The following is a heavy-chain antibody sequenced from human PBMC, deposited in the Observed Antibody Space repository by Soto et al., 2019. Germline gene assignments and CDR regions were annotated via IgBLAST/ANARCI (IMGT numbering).Heavy chain of an antibody. CDR3: SRGRTANYCSSTSCYEGWFDP. Sequence: LSLTCTVSGGSISSYYWSWIGQPPGKELEWIGYIYYSGSTNYNPSLKSRVTISVDTSKNQFSLKLSSVTAADTAVYYCSRGRTANYCSSTSCYEGWFDPWGQGTLVTVSS. V-gene: IGHV4-59*12. J-gene: IGHJ5*02. CDR1: GGSISSYY. CDR2: IYYSGST. D-gene: IGHD2-2*01.